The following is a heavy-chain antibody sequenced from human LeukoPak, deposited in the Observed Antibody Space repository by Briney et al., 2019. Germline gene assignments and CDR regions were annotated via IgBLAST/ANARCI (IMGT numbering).Heavy chain of an antibody. Sequence: ASVKVSCKASGYTFTGYYMHWVRQAPGQGLEWMGWINPNSGGTNYAQKFQGRVTMTRDTSISTAYMELSRLRSDDTAVYYCAREAQYYYDSSGYYIFDYWGQETLVTVSS. V-gene: IGHV1-2*02. CDR1: GYTFTGYY. CDR3: AREAQYYYDSSGYYIFDY. J-gene: IGHJ4*02. CDR2: INPNSGGT. D-gene: IGHD3-22*01.